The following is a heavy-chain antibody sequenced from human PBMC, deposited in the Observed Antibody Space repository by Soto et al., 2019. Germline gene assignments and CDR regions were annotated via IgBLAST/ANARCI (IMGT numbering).Heavy chain of an antibody. CDR1: GFTFSSYS. CDR3: ATNTPFDSSGNYPSA. D-gene: IGHD3-22*01. CDR2: ISSSSSYI. J-gene: IGHJ5*02. V-gene: IGHV3-21*01. Sequence: GGSLRLSCAASGFTFSSYSMNWVRQAPGKGLEWVSSISSSSSYIYYADSVKGRFTISRDNAKNSLYLQMNSLRPEDTAVYYCATNTPFDSSGNYPSAWGQATLVTVSS.